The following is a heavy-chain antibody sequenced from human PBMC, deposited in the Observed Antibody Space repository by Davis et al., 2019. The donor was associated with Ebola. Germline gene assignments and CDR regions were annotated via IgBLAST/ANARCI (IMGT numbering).Heavy chain of an antibody. Sequence: PGGSLRLSCAASGFTFDTYDMNWVRQAPGKGLEWVANIKQDGSEKYYVDSVKGRFTISRDNAKNSLYLQMNSLRAEDTAVYYCARESKMLVLMVPLPVWGMDVWGQGTTVTVSS. CDR3: ARESKMLVLMVPLPVWGMDV. CDR2: IKQDGSEK. D-gene: IGHD2-8*01. CDR1: GFTFDTYD. J-gene: IGHJ6*02. V-gene: IGHV3-7*03.